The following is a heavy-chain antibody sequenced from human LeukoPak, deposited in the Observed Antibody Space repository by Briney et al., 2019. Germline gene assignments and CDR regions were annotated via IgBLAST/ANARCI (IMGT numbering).Heavy chain of an antibody. D-gene: IGHD4-11*01. V-gene: IGHV3-7*01. J-gene: IGHJ6*02. CDR1: GFTFSSYW. Sequence: PGGSLRLSSAASGFTFSSYWMSWVRQAPGKGLEWVANIKQDGSEKYYVDSVKGRFTISRDNAKNSLYLQMNSLRAEDTAVYYCARVRSTVTTGIYYYYGMDVWGQGTTVTVSS. CDR2: IKQDGSEK. CDR3: ARVRSTVTTGIYYYYGMDV.